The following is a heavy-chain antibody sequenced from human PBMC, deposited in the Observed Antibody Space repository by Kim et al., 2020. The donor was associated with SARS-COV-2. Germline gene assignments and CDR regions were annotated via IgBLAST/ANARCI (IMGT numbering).Heavy chain of an antibody. Sequence: ASVKVSCKASGYTFTSYAMHWVRQAPGQRLEWMGWINAGNGNTKYSQKFQGRVTITRDTSASTAYMELSSLRSEDTAVYYCARVEMATVSNDYWGQGTLVTVSS. J-gene: IGHJ4*02. CDR3: ARVEMATVSNDY. D-gene: IGHD4-4*01. V-gene: IGHV1-3*01. CDR1: GYTFTSYA. CDR2: INAGNGNT.